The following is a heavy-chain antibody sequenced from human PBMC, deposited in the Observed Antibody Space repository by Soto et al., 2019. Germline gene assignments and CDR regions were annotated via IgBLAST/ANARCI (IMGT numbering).Heavy chain of an antibody. V-gene: IGHV5-10-1*01. CDR2: IDPSDSYT. J-gene: IGHJ4*02. CDR1: GYRFTNYW. CDR3: ARLPTYFGVPITLPPN. D-gene: IGHD3-3*01. Sequence: PGESLKISCTGSGYRFTNYWITWVRQMPGKGLEWMGRIDPSDSYTNYSPSFQGHVTISTDKSINTAYLQWSSLKASDTAIYYCARLPTYFGVPITLPPNSGPGTLLTVYS.